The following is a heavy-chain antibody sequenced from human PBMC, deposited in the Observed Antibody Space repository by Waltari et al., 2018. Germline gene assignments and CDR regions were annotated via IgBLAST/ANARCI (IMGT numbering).Heavy chain of an antibody. J-gene: IGHJ4*02. CDR2: IYWNDDK. Sequence: QITLKESGPTLVKPTQTLTLTCTFSGFSLSPSGVGVGWSRQPPGKALEWLALIYWNDDKRYSPSLKSRLTITKDTSKNQVVLTMTNMDPVDTATYYCAHRRPEPQPLFFFDYWGQGTLVTVSS. CDR3: AHRRPEPQPLFFFDY. CDR1: GFSLSPSGVG. V-gene: IGHV2-5*01. D-gene: IGHD6-13*01.